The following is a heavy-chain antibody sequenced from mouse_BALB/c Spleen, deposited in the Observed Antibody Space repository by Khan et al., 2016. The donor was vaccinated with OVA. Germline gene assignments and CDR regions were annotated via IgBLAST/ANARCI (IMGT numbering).Heavy chain of an antibody. J-gene: IGHJ2*01. CDR1: GFTFSNYA. CDR3: ARGDYYVSNYFDY. V-gene: IGHV5-6-5*01. Sequence: EVELVESGGGLVKPGGSLKLSCAASGFTFSNYAMSWVRQTPEKRLEWVASISSGGDTYYPDSVKGRFTFSRDDARNILYLQMSSLRSEDTAMYXCARGDYYVSNYFDYWGQGTTLTVS. D-gene: IGHD1-1*01. CDR2: ISSGGDT.